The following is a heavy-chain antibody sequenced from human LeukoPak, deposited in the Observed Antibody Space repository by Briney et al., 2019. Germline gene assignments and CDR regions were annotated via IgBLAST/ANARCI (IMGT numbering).Heavy chain of an antibody. Sequence: PSETLSLTCSVSGASISSSSYFWGWVRQAPGKGLEWVAVISYDGSNKYYADSVKGRFTISRDNSKNTLYLQMNSLRAEDTAVYYCAKRGYYYDSSGYYSRTYFDYWGQGTLVTVSS. V-gene: IGHV3-30*18. CDR2: ISYDGSNK. CDR3: AKRGYYYDSSGYYSRTYFDY. CDR1: GASISSSSYF. D-gene: IGHD3-22*01. J-gene: IGHJ4*02.